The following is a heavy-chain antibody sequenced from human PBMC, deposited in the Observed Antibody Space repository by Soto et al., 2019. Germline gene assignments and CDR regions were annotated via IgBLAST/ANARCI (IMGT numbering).Heavy chain of an antibody. V-gene: IGHV3-30*18. Sequence: GGSLRLSCAASGFTFSSYGMHWVRQAPGKGLEWVAVISYDGSNKYYADSVKGRFTIFRDNSKNTLYLQMNSLRAEDTAVYYCAKGAYCSSTSCSIYYYYYGMDVWGQGTTVTVSS. CDR3: AKGAYCSSTSCSIYYYYYGMDV. CDR1: GFTFSSYG. CDR2: ISYDGSNK. D-gene: IGHD2-2*01. J-gene: IGHJ6*02.